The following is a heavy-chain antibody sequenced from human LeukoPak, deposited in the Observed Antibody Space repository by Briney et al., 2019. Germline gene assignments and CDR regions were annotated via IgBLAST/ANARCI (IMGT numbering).Heavy chain of an antibody. D-gene: IGHD6-13*01. Sequence: SETLSLTCTVSVGSISSSTYYWVWIRQPPGKGLEWIGSFYYSGSTYYNPSLKSRVTISVDTSKNHFSLRLSSVTAADTAVFYCARQGSSSWSQFDYWGQGTLVTVSS. CDR1: VGSISSSTYY. CDR2: FYYSGST. CDR3: ARQGSSSWSQFDY. V-gene: IGHV4-39*01. J-gene: IGHJ4*02.